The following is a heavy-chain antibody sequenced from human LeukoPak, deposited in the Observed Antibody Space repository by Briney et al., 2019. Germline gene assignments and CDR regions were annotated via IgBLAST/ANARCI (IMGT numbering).Heavy chain of an antibody. CDR2: IYNSGST. Sequence: SETLSLTCSVSGGSISSGGYYWSWIRQHPGKGLEWIGYIYNSGSTYYNPSLKSRVTISVDTSKNQFSLKLSSVTAADTAVYYCARDKGYFYNWFDPWGQGTLVTVSS. D-gene: IGHD3-22*01. V-gene: IGHV4-31*03. J-gene: IGHJ5*02. CDR1: GGSISSGGYY. CDR3: ARDKGYFYNWFDP.